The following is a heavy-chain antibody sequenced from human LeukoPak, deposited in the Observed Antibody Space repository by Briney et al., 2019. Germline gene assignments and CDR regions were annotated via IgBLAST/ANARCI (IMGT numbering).Heavy chain of an antibody. J-gene: IGHJ4*02. Sequence: GGSLRLSCAASGFTFSSYSMNWVRQAPGKGLEWVSYISSRSSNKYYADSVKGRFTISRDNAKKSLYLQMNSLRAEDTAVYYCVRGATNSGSYYAYFAYWGRGALVTVSS. V-gene: IGHV3-48*04. CDR1: GFTFSSYS. CDR2: ISSRSSNK. CDR3: VRGATNSGSYYAYFAY. D-gene: IGHD1-26*01.